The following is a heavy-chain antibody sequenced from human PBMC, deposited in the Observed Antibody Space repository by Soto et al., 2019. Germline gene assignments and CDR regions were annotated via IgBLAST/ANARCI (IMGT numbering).Heavy chain of an antibody. D-gene: IGHD5-12*01. CDR2: IYYSGGT. V-gene: IGHV4-31*03. CDR3: AREEGGGYDHRWFDP. CDR1: GGSISSAGYY. Sequence: QVQLQESGPGLVKPSQTLSLTCTVSGGSISSAGYYWSWIRQHPGKGLEWIGYIYYSGGTYYNPSLRRRFTRSVDTSKNQFSLKLSSVTAADTAVYYCAREEGGGYDHRWFDPWGQGTLVTVSS. J-gene: IGHJ5*02.